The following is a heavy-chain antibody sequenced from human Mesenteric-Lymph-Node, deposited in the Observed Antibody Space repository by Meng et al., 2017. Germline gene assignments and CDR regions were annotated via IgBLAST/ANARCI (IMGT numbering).Heavy chain of an antibody. J-gene: IGHJ4*02. Sequence: EGQLVESGGGLVQPGGSLRLSCAASGFTFTSYAMSWVRQAPGKGLEWVSTISSSGGSTYYADSVKGRFTISRDNSKNTLYLQMSSLRAEDTAVYYCAKFYGSGSSRIDYWGQGTLVTVSS. D-gene: IGHD3-10*01. CDR3: AKFYGSGSSRIDY. CDR2: ISSSGGST. V-gene: IGHV3-23*04. CDR1: GFTFTSYA.